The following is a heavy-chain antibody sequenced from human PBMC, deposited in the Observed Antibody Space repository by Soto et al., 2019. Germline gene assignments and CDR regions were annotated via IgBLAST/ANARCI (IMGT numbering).Heavy chain of an antibody. CDR3: VPRILWWSPGLTY. V-gene: IGHV3-7*01. Sequence: GGSLRLSCAASGFIFNNYWMSWVRQAPGKGLEWVANIKEDGSEKYYVDSVKGRFTISRDNAKNSLYLQMSNLRAEDTAVYYCVPRILWWSPGLTYWGQGTLVTVSS. J-gene: IGHJ4*02. D-gene: IGHD2-21*01. CDR1: GFIFNNYW. CDR2: IKEDGSEK.